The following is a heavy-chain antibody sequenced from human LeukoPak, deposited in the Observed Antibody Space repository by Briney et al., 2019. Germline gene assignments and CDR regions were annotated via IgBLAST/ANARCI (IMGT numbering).Heavy chain of an antibody. J-gene: IGHJ4*02. V-gene: IGHV4-34*01. D-gene: IGHD5-18*01. CDR1: GGSFSGYY. CDR2: INHSGSI. Sequence: SETLSLTCAVHGGSFSGYYWSWIRQPPGKGLEWIGEINHSGSINYNPSPKSRVTISVDTSKNQFSLKLSSVTAADTAVYYWARGHRRYSYGSFPDYWGQGTLVTVSS. CDR3: ARGHRRYSYGSFPDY.